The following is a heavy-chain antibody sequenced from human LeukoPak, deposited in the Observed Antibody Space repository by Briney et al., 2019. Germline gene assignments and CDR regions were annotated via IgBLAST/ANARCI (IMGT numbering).Heavy chain of an antibody. V-gene: IGHV1-46*01. Sequence: ASVKVSCKASGYTFTSYFMHWVRQAPGQGFEWMGIINPSGGSTSYAQKFQGRVTMTRDTSTSMVYMELTSLRSEDTAVYYCARDPEGSGCYFDYWGQGTLVTVSS. D-gene: IGHD6-19*01. J-gene: IGHJ4*02. CDR1: GYTFTSYF. CDR3: ARDPEGSGCYFDY. CDR2: INPSGGST.